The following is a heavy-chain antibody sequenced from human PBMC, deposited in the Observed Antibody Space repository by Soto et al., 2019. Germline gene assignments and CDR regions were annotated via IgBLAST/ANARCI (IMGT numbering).Heavy chain of an antibody. D-gene: IGHD3-10*01. Sequence: ASLKLSCKASGYTFTSYVISWVRQAPGQGLEWMGWISVYNGNTNYAQKLQGRVTMTTDTSTSTAYMELRSLRSDDTAVYYCASGWFGEFVYYFDYWGQGTLVTAP. CDR1: GYTFTSYV. V-gene: IGHV1-18*01. J-gene: IGHJ4*02. CDR2: ISVYNGNT. CDR3: ASGWFGEFVYYFDY.